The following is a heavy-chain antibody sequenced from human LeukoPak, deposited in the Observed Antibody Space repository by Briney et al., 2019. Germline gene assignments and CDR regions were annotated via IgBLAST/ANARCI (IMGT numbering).Heavy chain of an antibody. CDR2: IYTGGGT. CDR3: ASMGGDGYNLGDFDY. Sequence: GGSLRLSCAVSGFTVSSYYMTWVRQAPGKGLEWVSVIYTGGGTYYADSVKGRFTISRDNAKNSLYLQMNSLRAEDTAVYYCASMGGDGYNLGDFDYWGQGTLVTVSS. D-gene: IGHD5-24*01. CDR1: GFTVSSYY. V-gene: IGHV3-53*01. J-gene: IGHJ4*02.